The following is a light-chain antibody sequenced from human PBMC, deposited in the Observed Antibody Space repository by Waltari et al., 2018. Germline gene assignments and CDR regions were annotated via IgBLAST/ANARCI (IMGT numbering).Light chain of an antibody. Sequence: QSALTQPASVSGSPGQSITITCTGSSADVGGYNLVSWYQHHPGQAPRPLIYEVNERPSGIPSRFSGSKSGNTASLTISGLQIEDEADYYCCSYGGVNTLGVLFGGGSKLTV. V-gene: IGLV2-23*02. J-gene: IGLJ2*01. CDR2: EVN. CDR3: CSYGGVNTLGVL. CDR1: SADVGGYNL.